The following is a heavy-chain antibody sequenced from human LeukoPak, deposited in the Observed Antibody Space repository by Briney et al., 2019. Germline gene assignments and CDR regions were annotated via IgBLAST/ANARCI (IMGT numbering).Heavy chain of an antibody. CDR2: ISSSSTYI. CDR1: GFTFSSYS. D-gene: IGHD3-22*01. V-gene: IGHV3-21*01. Sequence: GGSLRLSCAASGFTFSSYSMNWVRQAPGKGLEWVSSISSSSTYIYYADSAKGRFTISRDNAKNSLYLQMNSLRAEDTAVYYCAKDPTHYRVWDDYDSRRLSHWGQGTLVTVSS. J-gene: IGHJ4*02. CDR3: AKDPTHYRVWDDYDSRRLSH.